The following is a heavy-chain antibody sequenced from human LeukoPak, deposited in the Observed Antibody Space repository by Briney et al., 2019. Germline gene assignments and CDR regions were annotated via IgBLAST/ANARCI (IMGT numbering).Heavy chain of an antibody. D-gene: IGHD3-3*01. V-gene: IGHV1-69*01. CDR3: ASKAEYYDFWSGYYTLNY. CDR1: GGTFSSYA. J-gene: IGHJ4*02. Sequence: ASVKVSCKASGGTFSSYAISWVRQAPGQGLEWMGGIIPIFGTANYAQKFQGRVTITADESTSTAYMELSSLRSEDTAVYYCASKAEYYDFWSGYYTLNYWGQGTLVTVSS. CDR2: IIPIFGTA.